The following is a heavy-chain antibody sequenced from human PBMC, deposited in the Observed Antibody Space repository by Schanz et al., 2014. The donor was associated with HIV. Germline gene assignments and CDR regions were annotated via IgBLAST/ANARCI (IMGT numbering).Heavy chain of an antibody. Sequence: VQLVESGGGVVQPGRSLRLSCAASGFNFEDYPMYWVRQDPGKGLEWVSSINGNSGGIAYADSVKGRFTISRDNSKNTLYLQMNNLRAEDTAVYGCARQGLRFSFWLDYWGQGTPVTVS. CDR3: ARQGLRFSFWLDY. V-gene: IGHV3-9*01. CDR2: INGNSGGI. CDR1: GFNFEDYP. D-gene: IGHD4-17*01. J-gene: IGHJ4*02.